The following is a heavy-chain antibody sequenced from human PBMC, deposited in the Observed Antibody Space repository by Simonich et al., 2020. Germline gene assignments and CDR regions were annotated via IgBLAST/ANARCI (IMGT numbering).Heavy chain of an antibody. Sequence: QVQLQESGPGLVKPSETLSLTCTVSGGSISSYYWSWIRQHPGKGLEWIGYIYYSGSTNYTPSLKSRVTISVDTSKNQFSLKLSSVTAADTAVYYCARHDRWLQFYFDYWGQGTLVTVSS. CDR3: ARHDRWLQFYFDY. J-gene: IGHJ4*02. V-gene: IGHV4-59*08. CDR2: IYYSGST. CDR1: GGSISSYY. D-gene: IGHD5-12*01.